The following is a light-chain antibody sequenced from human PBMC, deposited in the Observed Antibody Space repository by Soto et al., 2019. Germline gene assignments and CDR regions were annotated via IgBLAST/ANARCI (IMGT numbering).Light chain of an antibody. CDR2: GNS. CDR1: SSNIGAGYD. CDR3: QSYDSSLSGRV. V-gene: IGLV1-40*01. Sequence: QSVLTQPPSVSGAPGQRVTISCTGSSSNIGAGYDVHWYQQLPGTAPKLLISGNSNRPSGVPDRFSGSKSGTSASLAITGLRAEDEADYYCQSYDSSLSGRVFGTGTKVTVL. J-gene: IGLJ1*01.